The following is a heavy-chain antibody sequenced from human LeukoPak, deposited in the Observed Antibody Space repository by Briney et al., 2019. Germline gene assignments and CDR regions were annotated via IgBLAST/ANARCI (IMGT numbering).Heavy chain of an antibody. CDR3: ARVSKRYFDLLIVNWFDP. CDR1: GYTFTSYD. Sequence: ASVKVSCKASGYTFTSYDINWVRQATGQGLEWMGWMNPNSGNTGYAQKFQGRVTMTRNTSINTAYMELSSLRSEDTAVYYCARVSKRYFDLLIVNWFDPWGQGTLVTVSS. CDR2: MNPNSGNT. D-gene: IGHD3-9*01. V-gene: IGHV1-8*01. J-gene: IGHJ5*02.